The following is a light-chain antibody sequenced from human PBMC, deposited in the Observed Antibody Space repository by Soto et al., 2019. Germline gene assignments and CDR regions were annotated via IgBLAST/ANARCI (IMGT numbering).Light chain of an antibody. CDR1: SSDVGNYDY. V-gene: IGLV2-11*01. CDR2: DIA. J-gene: IGLJ3*02. Sequence: QSVLTQPRSVSGSPGQSVTISCTGTSSDVGNYDYVSWYQQHPGMAPQLIIYDIAKRPSGVPDRFSGSKFGNTASLTISGRQAEDEADYYCCSYAGSYSWVFGGGTKLTVL. CDR3: CSYAGSYSWV.